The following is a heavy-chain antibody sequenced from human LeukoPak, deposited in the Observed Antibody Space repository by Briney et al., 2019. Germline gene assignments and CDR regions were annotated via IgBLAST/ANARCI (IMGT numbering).Heavy chain of an antibody. D-gene: IGHD3-10*01. J-gene: IGHJ6*02. Sequence: GGSLRLSCAASGFTFSSYWMSWVRQAPGKGLEWVANIKQDGSEKYYVDSVKGRFTISRDNAKNSLYLQMNSLRAEDTAVYYCVREITMVRGVIHRYGMDVWGQGTTVTVSS. V-gene: IGHV3-7*05. CDR3: VREITMVRGVIHRYGMDV. CDR1: GFTFSSYW. CDR2: IKQDGSEK.